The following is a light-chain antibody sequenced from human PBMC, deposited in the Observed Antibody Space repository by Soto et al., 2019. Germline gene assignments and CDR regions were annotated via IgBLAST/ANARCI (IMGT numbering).Light chain of an antibody. Sequence: DIPMTQSPSSLSASVGDRVTITCRASQSINKYINWYQQKPGKAPNLLINGASSLQSGVPSRFSGSGSGTDFTLTISNLQPEDFATYYCQQTYSTPFTCGRGTKVDIK. CDR1: QSINKY. CDR3: QQTYSTPFT. CDR2: GAS. J-gene: IGKJ3*01. V-gene: IGKV1-39*01.